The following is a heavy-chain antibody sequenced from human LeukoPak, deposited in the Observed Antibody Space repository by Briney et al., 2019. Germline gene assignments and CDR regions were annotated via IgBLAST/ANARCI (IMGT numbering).Heavy chain of an antibody. J-gene: IGHJ3*02. CDR1: GFTFSNAW. Sequence: GGSLRLSCAASGFTFSNAWMNWVRQAPGKGLEWVGRIKSKSGGGTTDYAAPVKGRFTISRDDSKNTLYLQMNSLKTEDIAVYYCSTGIFGAFNMWGQGTMVTVSP. V-gene: IGHV3-15*01. CDR2: IKSKSGGGTT. CDR3: STGIFGAFNM. D-gene: IGHD3-10*02.